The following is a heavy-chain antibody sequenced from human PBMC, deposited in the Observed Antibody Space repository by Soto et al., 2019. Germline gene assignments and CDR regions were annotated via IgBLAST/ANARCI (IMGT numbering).Heavy chain of an antibody. Sequence: PSETLSLTCAVYGGSFSGYYWSWIRQPPGKGLEWIGEINHSGSTNYNPSLKSRVTISVDTSKNQFSLKLSSVTAADTAVYYCARDSIVGSPGYWGQGTLVTVSS. CDR2: INHSGST. CDR3: ARDSIVGSPGY. CDR1: GGSFSGYY. V-gene: IGHV4-34*01. D-gene: IGHD1-26*01. J-gene: IGHJ4*02.